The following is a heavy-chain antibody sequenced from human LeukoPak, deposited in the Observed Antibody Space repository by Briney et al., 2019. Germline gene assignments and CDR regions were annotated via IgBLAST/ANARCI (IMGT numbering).Heavy chain of an antibody. CDR2: IYPGDSDT. CDR1: GYSVTSYW. Sequence: KPGESLKLSCKGSGYSVTSYWIGWVRQMPGKGLEWMGIIYPGDSDTRYSPSFQGQVTISADKSISTAYLQWSSLKASDTAMYYCAGLTYYYDSSGPPEWYFDYWGQGTLVTVSS. CDR3: AGLTYYYDSSGPPEWYFDY. D-gene: IGHD3-22*01. J-gene: IGHJ4*02. V-gene: IGHV5-51*03.